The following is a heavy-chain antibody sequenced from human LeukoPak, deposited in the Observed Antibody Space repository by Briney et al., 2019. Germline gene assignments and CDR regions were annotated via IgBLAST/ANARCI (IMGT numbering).Heavy chain of an antibody. Sequence: PGGSLRLSCAASGFTVSSNYMSWVRQAPGKGLEWASVIYSGGSTYYADSVKGRFTISRDNSKNTLYLQMNSLRAEDTAVYYCAREARLRTSGWAYYYYYMDVWGKGTTVTVSS. J-gene: IGHJ6*03. D-gene: IGHD6-19*01. CDR2: IYSGGST. CDR1: GFTVSSNY. V-gene: IGHV3-53*01. CDR3: AREARLRTSGWAYYYYYMDV.